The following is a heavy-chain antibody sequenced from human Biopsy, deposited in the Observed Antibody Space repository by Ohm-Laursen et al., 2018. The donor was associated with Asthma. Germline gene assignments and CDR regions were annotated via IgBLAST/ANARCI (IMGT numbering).Heavy chain of an antibody. CDR1: GFTFDDCA. CDR3: AKSADYYDSTDYLDF. J-gene: IGHJ4*01. CDR2: ISWNSGNI. D-gene: IGHD3-22*01. V-gene: IGHV3-9*01. Sequence: SLRLSCTAPGFTFDDCAMHWVRQAPGKGLEWVSSISWNSGNIDYADSVKGRFTISRDNAKNSLYLQMQSLRPEDTAFYYCAKSADYYDSTDYLDFWGRGTLVTVSS.